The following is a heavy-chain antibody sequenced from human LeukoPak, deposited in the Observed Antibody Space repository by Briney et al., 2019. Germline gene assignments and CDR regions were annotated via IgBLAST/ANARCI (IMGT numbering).Heavy chain of an antibody. CDR3: ASWGIAVAGTYHLDY. D-gene: IGHD6-19*01. V-gene: IGHV1-2*02. J-gene: IGHJ4*02. Sequence: ASVKVSCKASGYTFTGYYMHWVRQAPGQGLEWMGWINPNSGGTNYAQKFQGRVTMTRDTSISTAYMELSRLRSDDTAVYYCASWGIAVAGTYHLDYWGQGTQVTVSS. CDR1: GYTFTGYY. CDR2: INPNSGGT.